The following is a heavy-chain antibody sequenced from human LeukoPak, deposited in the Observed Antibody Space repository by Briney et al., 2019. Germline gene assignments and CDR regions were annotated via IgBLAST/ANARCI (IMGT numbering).Heavy chain of an antibody. J-gene: IGHJ4*02. Sequence: KSGGSLRLSCAASGFTFSSYSMNWVRQAPGKGLEWVSSISSSSSYIYYADSVKGRFTISRDNAKNSLYLQMNSLRAEDTAVYYCARDRYRDGYNGYPYWGQGTLVTVSS. D-gene: IGHD5-24*01. V-gene: IGHV3-21*01. CDR3: ARDRYRDGYNGYPY. CDR2: ISSSSSYI. CDR1: GFTFSSYS.